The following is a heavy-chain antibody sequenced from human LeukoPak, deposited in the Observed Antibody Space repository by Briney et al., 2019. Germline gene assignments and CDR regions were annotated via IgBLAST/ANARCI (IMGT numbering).Heavy chain of an antibody. V-gene: IGHV4-38-2*02. D-gene: IGHD3-22*01. J-gene: IGHJ4*02. CDR2: IYHSGTT. CDR1: GYSISSGYY. Sequence: SETLSLTCTVSGYSISSGYYWGWIRQPPGKGLEWIGNIYHSGTTYYNPSLKSRVTISVDTSKNQFSLKLSSVTAADTAVYYCARLPYYYDSSGSKIFDYWGQGTLVTVSS. CDR3: ARLPYYYDSSGSKIFDY.